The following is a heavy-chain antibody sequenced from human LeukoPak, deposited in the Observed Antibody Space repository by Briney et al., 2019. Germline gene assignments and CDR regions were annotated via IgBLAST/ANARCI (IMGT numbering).Heavy chain of an antibody. CDR3: ARGRQFYGDYAVDY. Sequence: PSETLSLTCTVSGGSISSSNWWSWVRQPPGKGLEWIGEIYHSGSTNYNPSLKSRVTISVDKSKNQFSLKLSSVTAADTAVYYCARGRQFYGDYAVDYWGQGTLVTVSS. CDR2: IYHSGST. CDR1: GGSISSSNW. V-gene: IGHV4-4*02. D-gene: IGHD4-17*01. J-gene: IGHJ4*02.